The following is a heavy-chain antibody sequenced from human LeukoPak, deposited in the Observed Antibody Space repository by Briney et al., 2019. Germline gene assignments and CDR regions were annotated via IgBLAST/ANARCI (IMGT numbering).Heavy chain of an antibody. Sequence: GGSLRLSCAASGFTLRYGMSWVRQAPGRGLEWVSAVSGSGGSTDYADSVKGRFTISRGTSKDTMYLQLNSLRPEDTAVYYCVRVISGTPNWFDPWGQGTLVTVSS. J-gene: IGHJ5*02. CDR1: GFTLRYG. CDR2: VSGSGGST. CDR3: VRVISGTPNWFDP. V-gene: IGHV3-23*01. D-gene: IGHD1-20*01.